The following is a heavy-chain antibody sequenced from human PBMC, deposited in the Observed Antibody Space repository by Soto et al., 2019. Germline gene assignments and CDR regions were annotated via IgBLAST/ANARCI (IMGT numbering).Heavy chain of an antibody. V-gene: IGHV1-18*01. CDR3: ARDSRSLVGELLSRRIDAFDI. J-gene: IGHJ3*02. CDR2: ISAYNGNT. CDR1: GYTFTSYG. D-gene: IGHD3-10*01. Sequence: QVQLVQSGAEVKKPGASVKVSCKASGYTFTSYGISWVRQAPGQGLEWMGWISAYNGNTNYAQKLQGRDTMTTDTSTSTAYMELRSLRSDDTAVYYCARDSRSLVGELLSRRIDAFDIWGQGTMVTVSS.